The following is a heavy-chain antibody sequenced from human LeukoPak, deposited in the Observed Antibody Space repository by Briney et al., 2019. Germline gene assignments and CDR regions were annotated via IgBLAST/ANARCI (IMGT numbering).Heavy chain of an antibody. D-gene: IGHD2-2*01. CDR1: GGSFSGYY. J-gene: IGHJ6*03. CDR3: ARVVVPAATRPSRGYYYYMDV. CDR2: INHSGST. V-gene: IGHV4-34*01. Sequence: SETLSLTCAVYGGSFSGYYWSWIRQPPGKGLEWIGEINHSGSTNYNPSLKSRVTISVGTSKNQFSLKLSSVTAADTAVYYCARVVVPAATRPSRGYYYYMDVWGKGTTVTVSS.